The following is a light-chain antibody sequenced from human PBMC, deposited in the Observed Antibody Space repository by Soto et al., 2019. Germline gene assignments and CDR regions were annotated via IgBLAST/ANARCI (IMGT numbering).Light chain of an antibody. CDR2: AS. CDR3: QHYGTSAL. CDR1: QSVSDSY. J-gene: IGKJ3*01. Sequence: EIVLTQSPGTLSLSPGERATRSCRASQSVSDSYLAWYQQKPGQAPRLLIYASSRATGIPDRFSGSGSGTDFTLSISRLEPEVFAVDYCQHYGTSALFGPGTRVDIK. V-gene: IGKV3-20*01.